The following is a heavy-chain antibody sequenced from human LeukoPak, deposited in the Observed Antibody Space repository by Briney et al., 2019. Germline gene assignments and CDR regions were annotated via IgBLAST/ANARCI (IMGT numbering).Heavy chain of an antibody. J-gene: IGHJ4*02. CDR3: ARGIVVVPAAIIGSDY. V-gene: IGHV3-21*01. CDR1: GFSFYSYS. Sequence: PGGSLRLSCAASGFSFYSYSMNWVRQAPGKGLEWVSSISRSSSSIYYADSVKGRFTISRDNAKNSLYLQMNSLRAEDTAVYYCARGIVVVPAAIIGSDYWGQGTLVTVSS. D-gene: IGHD2-2*01. CDR2: ISRSSSSI.